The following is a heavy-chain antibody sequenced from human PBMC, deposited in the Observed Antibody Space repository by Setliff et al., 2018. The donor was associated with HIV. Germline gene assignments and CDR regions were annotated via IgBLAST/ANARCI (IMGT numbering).Heavy chain of an antibody. J-gene: IGHJ4*02. D-gene: IGHD3-10*01. CDR2: IYYSGST. Sequence: SETLSLTCTVSGGPISSYYWSWIRQPPGKGLEWIGYIYYSGSTNYNPSLKSRVTISVDTSKNQFSLKLSSVTAADTAVYYCARGVRGVIIDWYYFDYWGQGTLVTVSS. CDR3: ARGVRGVIIDWYYFDY. CDR1: GGPISSYY. V-gene: IGHV4-59*01.